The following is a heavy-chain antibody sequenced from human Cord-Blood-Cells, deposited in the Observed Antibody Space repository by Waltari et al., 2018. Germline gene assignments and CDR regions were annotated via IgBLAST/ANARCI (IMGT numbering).Heavy chain of an antibody. CDR2: ISVNAAT. J-gene: IGHJ3*01. Sequence: QRQLQESGPGLVKPSEALFLPCSVAGVPITNIRHYRGWIRQPPGQGLEWIGTISVNAATDSGPSLRNRVTIFRDTSKNQLSLKLGAVTAAETAFYYCATYIGASLGTAAFDVWGQGTMVTVSS. CDR3: ATYIGASLGTAAFDV. V-gene: IGHV4-39*01. D-gene: IGHD5-12*01. CDR1: GVPITNIRHY.